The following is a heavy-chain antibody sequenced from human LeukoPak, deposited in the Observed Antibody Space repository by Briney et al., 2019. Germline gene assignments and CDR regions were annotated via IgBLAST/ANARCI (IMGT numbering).Heavy chain of an antibody. CDR3: ARVTGYVIEDNFDY. CDR2: IHHSGST. J-gene: IGHJ4*02. CDR1: GGSFSGYY. V-gene: IGHV4-34*01. Sequence: SETLSLTCAVYGGSFSGYYWSWIRQPPGKGLECIGEIHHSGSTNYNPSLKSRVTISVDTSKNQFSLKLRSVTAADTAVYYCARVTGYVIEDNFDYWGQGTLVTVSS. D-gene: IGHD2-15*01.